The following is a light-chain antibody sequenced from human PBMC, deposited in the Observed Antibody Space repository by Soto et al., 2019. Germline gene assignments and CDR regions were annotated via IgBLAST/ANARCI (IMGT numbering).Light chain of an antibody. CDR1: SSDVGGSNF. J-gene: IGLJ1*01. V-gene: IGLV2-14*03. CDR3: VSYTSSTTYV. CDR2: DVA. Sequence: SALTQPASVSDSPGQSITISCTGTSSDVGGSNFVSWYQQHPGKPPKLIIYDVANRPSGVSNRFSGPKSGSTASLIISRLQTEDEADYYCVSYTSSTTYVFGTGTKVTLL.